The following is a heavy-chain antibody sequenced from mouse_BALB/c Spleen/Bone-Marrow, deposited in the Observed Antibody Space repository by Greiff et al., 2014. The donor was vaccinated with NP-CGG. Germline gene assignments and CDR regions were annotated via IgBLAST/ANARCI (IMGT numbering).Heavy chain of an antibody. V-gene: IGHV14-3*02. CDR2: IDPANGDT. CDR3: TRPSFYYGSSYWYFDV. D-gene: IGHD1-1*01. CDR1: GFNIKDTY. Sequence: EVQLQESGSELVKPGASVKLSCAASGFNIKDTYMHWVKQRPEQGLEWIGRIDPANGDTKYDPKFQGKATITADTSSNTAYLQLSSLTSEDTAVYYCTRPSFYYGSSYWYFDVWGAGTTVTVSP. J-gene: IGHJ1*01.